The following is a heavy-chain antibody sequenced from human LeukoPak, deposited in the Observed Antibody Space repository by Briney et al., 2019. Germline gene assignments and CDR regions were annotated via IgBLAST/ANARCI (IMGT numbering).Heavy chain of an antibody. J-gene: IGHJ4*02. CDR2: IYYRGST. CDR1: GASISSYY. V-gene: IGHV4-59*08. D-gene: IGHD3-22*01. CDR3: ARLFYYDSSGYPDY. Sequence: PSETLSLTCTVSGASISSYYWSWIRQPPGKGLEWIGYIYYRGSTNYNPSLKSRVTISVDTSKNQFSLNLSSVTAADTAVYYCARLFYYDSSGYPDYRGQGTLVTVSS.